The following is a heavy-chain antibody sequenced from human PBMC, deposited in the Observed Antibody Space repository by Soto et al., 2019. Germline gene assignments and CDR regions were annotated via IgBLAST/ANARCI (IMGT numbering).Heavy chain of an antibody. Sequence: QVQLVQSGAEMRKPGASVKVSCKTSGYTFTSYFMHWVRQAPGQGLEWMGIIKIAAGTTTYAQRFQGRVTLTRDTSTTTVYMDLNSLRSEDTAIYYCARYLAGDTEFDFWGQGTLVIVSS. CDR1: GYTFTSYF. CDR2: IKIAAGTT. D-gene: IGHD3-16*01. V-gene: IGHV1-46*01. CDR3: ARYLAGDTEFDF. J-gene: IGHJ4*02.